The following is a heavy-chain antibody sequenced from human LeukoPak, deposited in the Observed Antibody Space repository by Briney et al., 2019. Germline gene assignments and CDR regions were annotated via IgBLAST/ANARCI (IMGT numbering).Heavy chain of an antibody. Sequence: GGSLRLSCAASGFTLSSYAMSWVRQAPGKGLEWVSAISDSGNTYHADSVKGRFTISRDSSKNTLFLQMNRLRPEDAAVYYCARGEADYYDSSGYIEYRNWFDPWGQGTLVTVSS. CDR3: ARGEADYYDSSGYIEYRNWFDP. J-gene: IGHJ5*02. CDR1: GFTLSSYA. D-gene: IGHD3-22*01. V-gene: IGHV3-23*01. CDR2: ISDSGNT.